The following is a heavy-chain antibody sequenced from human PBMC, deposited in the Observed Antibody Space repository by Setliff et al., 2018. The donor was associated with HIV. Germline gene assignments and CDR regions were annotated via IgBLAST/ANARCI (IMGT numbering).Heavy chain of an antibody. CDR3: ARRDGYSYGFYFDY. CDR2: IYTSGST. D-gene: IGHD5-18*01. CDR1: GGSISSYY. J-gene: IGHJ4*02. V-gene: IGHV4-4*09. Sequence: SETLSLTCTVSGGSISSYYWSWIRQPPGKGLEWIGYIYTSGSTNYNPSLKSRVTISLDMSKNQFSLKLTSVTAADTAVYYCARRDGYSYGFYFDYWGQGTLVTVSS.